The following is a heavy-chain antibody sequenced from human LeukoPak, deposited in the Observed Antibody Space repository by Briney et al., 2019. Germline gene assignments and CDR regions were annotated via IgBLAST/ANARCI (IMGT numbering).Heavy chain of an antibody. Sequence: SETLSLTCTVSGGSISSYHRSWIRQPPGKGLEWIGYIYYSGSTNYNPSLKSRVTISVDTSQNQFSLTLSSVTAADTAVYYCARAHSIASYYYGVDVWGQGTTVTVSS. D-gene: IGHD6-13*01. V-gene: IGHV4-59*12. CDR1: GGSISSYH. CDR2: IYYSGST. J-gene: IGHJ6*02. CDR3: ARAHSIASYYYGVDV.